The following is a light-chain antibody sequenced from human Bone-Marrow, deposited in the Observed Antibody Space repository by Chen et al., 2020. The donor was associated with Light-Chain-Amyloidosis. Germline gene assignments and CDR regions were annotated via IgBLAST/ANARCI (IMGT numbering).Light chain of an antibody. CDR3: APWDDRLNGWV. CDR1: RSNVGANG. Sequence: QSVLTQPPSSSGTPGQWVTISCSGGRSNVGANGVNWYQPLPGAAPKLLLFDTYRRPSGVPDRFSGSQSGTSASLAISDLQSEDEAHYYCAPWDDRLNGWVFGGGTRLTVL. CDR2: DTY. J-gene: IGLJ3*02. V-gene: IGLV1-44*01.